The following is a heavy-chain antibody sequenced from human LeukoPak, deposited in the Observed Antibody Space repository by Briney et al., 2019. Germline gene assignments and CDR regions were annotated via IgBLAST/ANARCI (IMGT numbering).Heavy chain of an antibody. Sequence: ASVKVSCKASGYTFISYGISWLRQAPGQGLEWMGWISSSSGKTNSAQKFQGRVTMTTDTSTSTAYMELRSLRFGDTALYYCARDHSSSSGWFDPWGQGTLVTVSS. CDR1: GYTFISYG. V-gene: IGHV1-18*01. CDR3: ARDHSSSSGWFDP. D-gene: IGHD6-6*01. J-gene: IGHJ5*02. CDR2: ISSSSGKT.